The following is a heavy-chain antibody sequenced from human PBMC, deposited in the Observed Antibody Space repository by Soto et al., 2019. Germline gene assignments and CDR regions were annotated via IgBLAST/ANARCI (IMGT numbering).Heavy chain of an antibody. CDR2: ISSSSSTI. J-gene: IGHJ5*02. CDR1: GFTFSSYS. V-gene: IGHV3-48*02. D-gene: IGHD6-19*01. Sequence: EVQLVESGGGLVQPGGSLRLSCAASGFTFSSYSMNWVRQAPGKGLEWVSYISSSSSTIYYADSVKGRFTISRDNAKNSLYLQMNSLRDEDTAVYYCARDMASIAVAGGNWFDPWGQGTLVTVSS. CDR3: ARDMASIAVAGGNWFDP.